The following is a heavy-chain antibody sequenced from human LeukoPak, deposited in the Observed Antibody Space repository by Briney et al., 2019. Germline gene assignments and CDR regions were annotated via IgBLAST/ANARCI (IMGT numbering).Heavy chain of an antibody. D-gene: IGHD2-2*01. Sequence: TGGSLRLSCSTSGFTFGDYAMSWVRQAPGKGLEWVGFIQAKAYGGATKYAASVNGRFSISRDDSQSIANLQMNGLKTEDTAVYYCTRAPHPRCSSSGCYLDYWGQGTLVTVSS. J-gene: IGHJ4*02. V-gene: IGHV3-49*04. CDR1: GFTFGDYA. CDR3: TRAPHPRCSSSGCYLDY. CDR2: IQAKAYGGAT.